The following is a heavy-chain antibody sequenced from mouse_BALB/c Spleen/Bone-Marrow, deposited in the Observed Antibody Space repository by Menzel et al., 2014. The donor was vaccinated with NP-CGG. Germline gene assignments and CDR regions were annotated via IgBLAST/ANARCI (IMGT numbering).Heavy chain of an antibody. D-gene: IGHD2-3*01. CDR3: ARLGYYGGFAY. V-gene: IGHV4-1*02. J-gene: IGHJ3*01. CDR1: GFDFSGFW. Sequence: EVKVIESGGGLVQPGRSLKLSCAASGFDFSGFWMGWVRQAPGKGLEWIGEINPDSSTINYTPSLKDRFIISRDNAKNTLYLQMSKVKSENTALYYCARLGYYGGFAYWGQGTLSLSLQ. CDR2: INPDSSTI.